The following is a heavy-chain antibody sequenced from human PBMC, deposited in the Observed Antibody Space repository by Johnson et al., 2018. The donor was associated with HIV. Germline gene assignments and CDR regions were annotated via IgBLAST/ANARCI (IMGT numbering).Heavy chain of an antibody. Sequence: QVQLVESGGGVVQPGRSLRLSCAASGFTFSSYGMHWVRQAPGKGLEWVAIISYDGSNKYYADSVKGRFTISRDNSKNTLYLQMNSLRAEDTAVYYSARDRGSSSWLDACDIWGQGTMVTVSA. J-gene: IGHJ3*02. CDR1: GFTFSSYG. V-gene: IGHV3-30*19. CDR2: ISYDGSNK. D-gene: IGHD6-13*01. CDR3: ARDRGSSSWLDACDI.